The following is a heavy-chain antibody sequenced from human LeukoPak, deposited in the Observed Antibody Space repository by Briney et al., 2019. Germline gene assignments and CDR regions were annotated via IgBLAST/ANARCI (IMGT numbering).Heavy chain of an antibody. D-gene: IGHD6-13*01. J-gene: IGHJ6*03. CDR1: GGTFSNYA. CDR2: INTNTGNP. CDR3: ARDMIAAEYHYYYMDV. Sequence: WASVKVSCKASGGTFSNYAISWVRQAPGQGLEWMGWINTNTGNPTYAQGFTGRFVFSLDTSVSTAYLQISSLKAEDTAVYYCARDMIAAEYHYYYMDVWGKGTTVTVSS. V-gene: IGHV7-4-1*02.